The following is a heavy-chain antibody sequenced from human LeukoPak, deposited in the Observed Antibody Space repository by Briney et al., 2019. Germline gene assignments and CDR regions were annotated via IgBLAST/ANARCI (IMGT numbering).Heavy chain of an antibody. CDR3: ATVAYDSSGYPL. D-gene: IGHD3-22*01. V-gene: IGHV1-69*04. CDR2: IIVTDDKA. J-gene: IGHJ4*02. Sequence: SVKVSCKATGGTFTNFAVGWVRQAPGQGLEWMGRIIVTDDKANYAQNFHGRVAITADKSTGIVYMELSSLRSEDTAVYYCATVAYDSSGYPLWGQGTLVTVSS. CDR1: GGTFTNFA.